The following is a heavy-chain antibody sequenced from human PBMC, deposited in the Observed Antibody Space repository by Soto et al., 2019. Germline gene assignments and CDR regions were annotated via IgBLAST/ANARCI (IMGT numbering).Heavy chain of an antibody. Sequence: QLQLQESGPGLVKPSETLSLTCTVSGGSISSSSYYWGWIRQPPGKGLEWIGSIYYSGSTYYNPSLQSRVTISVDTSKNQFSLKLSSVTAADTAVYYCASEGPYCSSTSCYASSEFDYWGQGTLVTVSS. CDR2: IYYSGST. D-gene: IGHD2-2*01. J-gene: IGHJ4*02. CDR1: GGSISSSSYY. CDR3: ASEGPYCSSTSCYASSEFDY. V-gene: IGHV4-39*01.